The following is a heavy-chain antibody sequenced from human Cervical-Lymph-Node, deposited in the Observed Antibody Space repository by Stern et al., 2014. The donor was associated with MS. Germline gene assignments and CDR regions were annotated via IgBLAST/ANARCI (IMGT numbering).Heavy chain of an antibody. CDR2: INAGIGNT. D-gene: IGHD4-17*01. CDR3: ARGYADYGDF. Sequence: VQLEESGAEVKKPGASVKVSCKASGYTFTNFAIHWVRQAPGQRPEWMGWINAGIGNTKYSQKFQGRVTITKDTPASTAYMELTSLRSEDTAVYFCARGYADYGDFWGQGTLVTVSS. CDR1: GYTFTNFA. J-gene: IGHJ4*02. V-gene: IGHV1-3*01.